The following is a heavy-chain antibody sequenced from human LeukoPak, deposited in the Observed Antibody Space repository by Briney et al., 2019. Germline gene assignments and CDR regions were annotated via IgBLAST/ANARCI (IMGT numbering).Heavy chain of an antibody. J-gene: IGHJ3*02. CDR3: ARGPYCSGGSCYLGKFDI. Sequence: GASVKVSCKASGYTFTRYDINWVRQATGQGLEWMGWMNPNSGNTGYAQKFQGRVTMTRNTSISTAYMELSSLRSEDTAVYYCARGPYCSGGSCYLGKFDIWGQGTMVTVSS. CDR2: MNPNSGNT. D-gene: IGHD2-15*01. CDR1: GYTFTRYD. V-gene: IGHV1-8*01.